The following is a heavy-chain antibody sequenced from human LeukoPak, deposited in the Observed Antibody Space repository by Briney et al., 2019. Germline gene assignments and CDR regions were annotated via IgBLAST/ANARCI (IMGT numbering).Heavy chain of an antibody. J-gene: IGHJ4*02. CDR2: INHSGST. CDR3: ARDRPTRLSGGGIAARPFDY. Sequence: PSETLSLTCAVYGGSFSGYYWSWIRQPPGKGLEWIGEINHSGSTNYNPSLKSRVTISVDTSKNQFSLKLSSVTAADTAVYYCARDRPTRLSGGGIAARPFDYWGQGTLVTVSS. CDR1: GGSFSGYY. D-gene: IGHD6-6*01. V-gene: IGHV4-34*01.